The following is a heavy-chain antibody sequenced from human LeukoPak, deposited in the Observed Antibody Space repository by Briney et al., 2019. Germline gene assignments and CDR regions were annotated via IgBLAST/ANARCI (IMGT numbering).Heavy chain of an antibody. D-gene: IGHD3-22*01. CDR2: IYYSGST. V-gene: IGHV4-30-4*01. Sequence: SETLSLTCTVSGGSISSGDYYWSWIRQPPGKGLEWIGYIYYSGSTYYNPSLKSRVTISVDTSKNQFSLKLSSVTAADTAVYYCAREPSYYYDSSGPFDYWGQGTLVTVSS. J-gene: IGHJ4*02. CDR1: GGSISSGDYY. CDR3: AREPSYYYDSSGPFDY.